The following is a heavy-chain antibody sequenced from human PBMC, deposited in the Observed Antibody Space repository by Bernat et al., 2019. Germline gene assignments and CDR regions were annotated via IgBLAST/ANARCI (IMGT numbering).Heavy chain of an antibody. V-gene: IGHV3-23*01. CDR1: GFTFRNYA. CDR2: ISNGVDDL. J-gene: IGHJ2*01. D-gene: IGHD3-22*01. Sequence: EVQLLESGGGLVQPGWSLRLSCAASGFTFRNYALNWVRLAPGKGLEWVSRISNGVDDLYYADSVKGRFTISRDNAQNTMYLQLNNLRAEDTAVYYCAKDALPMIVVDDRYFDLWGRGTLVTVSS. CDR3: AKDALPMIVVDDRYFDL.